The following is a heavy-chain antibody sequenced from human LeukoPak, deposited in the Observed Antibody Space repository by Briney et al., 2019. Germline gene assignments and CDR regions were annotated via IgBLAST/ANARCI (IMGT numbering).Heavy chain of an antibody. V-gene: IGHV7-4-1*02. CDR2: INTNTGKP. CDR3: TSVIVGATAPWFDP. CDR1: RNILTRYT. Sequence: ASVKVSCKASRNILTRYTINWVRQAPGQGLEWMGWINTNTGKPVYAQGLTGRFVFSWDTSVSTAYLQINSLKTEDTGIYFCTSVIVGATAPWFDPWGQGTPVTVSS. J-gene: IGHJ5*02. D-gene: IGHD1-26*01.